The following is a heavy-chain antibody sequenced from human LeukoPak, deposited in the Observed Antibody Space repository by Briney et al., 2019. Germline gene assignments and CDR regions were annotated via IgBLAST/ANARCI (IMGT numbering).Heavy chain of an antibody. J-gene: IGHJ4*02. CDR2: IYYSGTT. V-gene: IGHV4-59*01. CDR3: AGGVYIAAAQYGY. D-gene: IGHD6-13*01. Sequence: SETLSLTCTVSGGSISSYYWSWIRQPPGKGLEWIGYIYYSGTTNYNPSLKSRVTISVDTSKNQFSLKLSSVTAADTAVYYCAGGVYIAAAQYGYWGQGTLVTVSS. CDR1: GGSISSYY.